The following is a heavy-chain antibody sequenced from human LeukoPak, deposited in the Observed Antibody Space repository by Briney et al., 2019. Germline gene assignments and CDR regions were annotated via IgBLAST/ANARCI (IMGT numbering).Heavy chain of an antibody. V-gene: IGHV3-64D*09. D-gene: IGHD3-3*01. Sequence: SGGSLRLSCSASGFTFSSYAMHWVRQAPGKGLEYVSAISSNGGSTYYADSVKGRFTISRDNSKNTLYLRMSSLRAEDTAVYYCVKDLARPAATYYDFWSGPIGDYFDYWGQGTLVTVSS. CDR1: GFTFSSYA. J-gene: IGHJ4*02. CDR2: ISSNGGST. CDR3: VKDLARPAATYYDFWSGPIGDYFDY.